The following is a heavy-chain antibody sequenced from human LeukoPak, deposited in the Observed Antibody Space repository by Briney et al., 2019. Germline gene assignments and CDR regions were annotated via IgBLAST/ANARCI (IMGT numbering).Heavy chain of an antibody. CDR2: ISYDGSNK. CDR3: ARDTRRDGYNSEDY. J-gene: IGHJ4*02. V-gene: IGHV3-30*03. Sequence: GGSLRLSCAASGFTFSSYGMHWVRQAPGKGLEWVAVISYDGSNKYYADSVKGRFTISRDNAKNSLYLQMNSLRAEDTAVYYCARDTRRDGYNSEDYWGQGTLVTVSS. D-gene: IGHD5-24*01. CDR1: GFTFSSYG.